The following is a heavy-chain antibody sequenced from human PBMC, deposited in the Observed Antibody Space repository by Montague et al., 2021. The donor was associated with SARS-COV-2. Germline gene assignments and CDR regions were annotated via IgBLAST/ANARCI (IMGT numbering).Heavy chain of an antibody. J-gene: IGHJ4*02. Sequence: TLSLTCTVSGDSISSGNYYWSWILQPAGRPLEWSERIYTAGSTCYNPSLKSRVTIAVDTSKNQFSLKLSSVTAAATAVYYCETDAWATGTGFFDNWGPGTLVTVSS. D-gene: IGHD1-1*01. CDR1: GDSISSGNYY. V-gene: IGHV4-61*02. CDR2: IYTAGST. CDR3: ETDAWATGTGFFDN.